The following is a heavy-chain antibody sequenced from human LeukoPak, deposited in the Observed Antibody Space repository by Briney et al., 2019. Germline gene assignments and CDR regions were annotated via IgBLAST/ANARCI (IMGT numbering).Heavy chain of an antibody. J-gene: IGHJ5*02. CDR1: GASLHGHY. CDR2: GGDRGGT. D-gene: IGHD1-26*01. CDR3: AMNGQSGFSFDP. Sequence: SETLSLTCAVYGASLHGHYWSWIRQSPGKGLEWIGEGGDRGGTKFNPSLKGRVSISADPSKNQFSLNLYSMTAADTAVYHCAMNGQSGFSFDPWGQGTLVTVSS. V-gene: IGHV4-34*01.